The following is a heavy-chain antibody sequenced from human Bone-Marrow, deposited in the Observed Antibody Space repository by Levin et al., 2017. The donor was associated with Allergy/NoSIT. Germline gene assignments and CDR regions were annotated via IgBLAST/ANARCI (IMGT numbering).Heavy chain of an antibody. D-gene: IGHD3-22*01. V-gene: IGHV3-23*01. CDR2: ISGNGFKI. CDR3: AKDYYDSSGPAHFDY. J-gene: IGHJ4*02. Sequence: PGGSLRLSCAASGFTFATYAMNWVRQAPGKGLEWVAAISGNGFKIYYAESVKDRFTISRDNSKNTVSLQVDSLRAEDTAIYYCAKDYYDSSGPAHFDYWGQGTLVTVSS. CDR1: GFTFATYA.